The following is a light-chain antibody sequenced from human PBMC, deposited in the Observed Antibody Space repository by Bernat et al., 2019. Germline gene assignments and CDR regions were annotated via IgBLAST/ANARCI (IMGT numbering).Light chain of an antibody. CDR1: QDIRNS. V-gene: IGKV1-39*01. J-gene: IGKJ1*01. CDR2: DAS. Sequence: DIQMTQSPSSLSASIGDRVTITCQASQDIRNSLNWYHQKPGKAPKLLIYDASNLETGVPSRFSGAGSGTDFTLAISSLQPDDFATYYCLQSYGTPKTFGQGTKVEIK. CDR3: LQSYGTPKT.